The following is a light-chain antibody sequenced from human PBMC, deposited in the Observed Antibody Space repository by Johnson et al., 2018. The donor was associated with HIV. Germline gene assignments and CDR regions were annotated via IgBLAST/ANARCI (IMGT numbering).Light chain of an antibody. CDR3: GTWDSSLSAFYV. V-gene: IGLV1-51*01. CDR1: YSNIGNNY. J-gene: IGLJ1*01. Sequence: QSVLKQPPSVSAAPGQKVTISCSGSYSNIGNNYVSWYQQLPGTAPKLLIYDNNKRPSGIPDRFSGSKSGTSATLGITGLQTGDEADYYCGTWDSSLSAFYVFGTGTKVTVL. CDR2: DNN.